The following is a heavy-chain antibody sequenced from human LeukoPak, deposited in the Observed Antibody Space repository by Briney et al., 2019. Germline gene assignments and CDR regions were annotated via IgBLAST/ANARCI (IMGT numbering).Heavy chain of an antibody. V-gene: IGHV3-7*01. Sequence: GGSLRLSCAASGFTFSVYWMSWVRQAPGKGLEWVANIKEDGSEQYYVDSVKGRFTISRDNAKNSLYLQMNSLRAEDTAVYYCARDYGSGSYYNTAYWGQGTLVTVSS. J-gene: IGHJ4*02. D-gene: IGHD3-10*01. CDR1: GFTFSVYW. CDR3: ARDYGSGSYYNTAY. CDR2: IKEDGSEQ.